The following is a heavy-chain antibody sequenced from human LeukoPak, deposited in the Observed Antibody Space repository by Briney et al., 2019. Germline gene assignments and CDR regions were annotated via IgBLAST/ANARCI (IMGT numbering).Heavy chain of an antibody. D-gene: IGHD3-9*01. CDR3: ARDQVDRHLDY. CDR2: IIPILGIA. V-gene: IGHV1-69*04. CDR1: GGTFSSYA. Sequence: SVKVSCKASGGTFSSYAISWVRQAPGQGLEWMGRIIPILGIANYAQKFQGRVTITADKSTSTAYMELSSLRSEDTAVYYCARDQVDRHLDYWGQGTLVTVSS. J-gene: IGHJ4*02.